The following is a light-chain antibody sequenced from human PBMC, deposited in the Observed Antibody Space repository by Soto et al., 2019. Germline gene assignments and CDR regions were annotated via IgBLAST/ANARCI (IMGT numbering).Light chain of an antibody. CDR2: AAS. J-gene: IGKJ1*01. CDR3: QQYYSYPQT. CDR1: QGISSY. Sequence: AIRMTQSPSSLSASTGDRVTITCRASQGISSYLAWYKQKPGKAPKLLIYAASTLQSGVPSRFSGSGAGTDFTLTISCLQSEDFATYYFQQYYSYPQTFGQGTKVEIK. V-gene: IGKV1-8*01.